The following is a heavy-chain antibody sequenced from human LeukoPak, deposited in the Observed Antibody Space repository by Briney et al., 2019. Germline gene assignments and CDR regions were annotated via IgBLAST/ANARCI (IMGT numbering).Heavy chain of an antibody. J-gene: IGHJ6*03. CDR1: GGSISSYY. D-gene: IGHD5-18*01. CDR3: ARTTEGGYTYGYFYYYYMDV. V-gene: IGHV4-59*01. CDR2: IYYSGST. Sequence: SETLSLTCTVSGGSISSYYWSWIRQPPGKGLEWIGYIYYSGSTNYNPSLKSRVTISVDTSKNQFSLKLTSVTATDTAVYYCARTTEGGYTYGYFYYYYMDVWGKGTTVTISS.